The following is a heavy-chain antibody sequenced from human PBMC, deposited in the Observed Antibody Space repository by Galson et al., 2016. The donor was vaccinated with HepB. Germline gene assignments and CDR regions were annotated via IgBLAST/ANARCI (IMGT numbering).Heavy chain of an antibody. V-gene: IGHV3-48*03. Sequence: SLRLSCAASGFNFYIYEMNWVRQAPGKGLEWVSYIRGNGVVTYYADSVKGRFTISRDNAKNSLYLQMNILRAEDTAVYYCVRDGGGSGDAFDVWGQGTMVTVSS. CDR3: VRDGGGSGDAFDV. CDR2: IRGNGVVT. D-gene: IGHD2-15*01. CDR1: GFNFYIYE. J-gene: IGHJ3*01.